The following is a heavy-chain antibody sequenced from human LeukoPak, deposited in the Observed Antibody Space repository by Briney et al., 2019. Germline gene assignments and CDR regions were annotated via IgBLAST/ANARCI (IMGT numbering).Heavy chain of an antibody. V-gene: IGHV3-21*01. J-gene: IGHJ6*03. CDR1: GFTFSTFA. CDR2: IFPSGGEI. Sequence: GGSLRLSCEASGFTFSTFAMIWVRQPPGKGLEWVSSIFPSGGEIHYADSVRGRFTISRDNARNSLYLQMNSLRAEDTALYYCARDGDTVLTRGYYYYMDVWGKGTTVTVSS. D-gene: IGHD4-23*01. CDR3: ARDGDTVLTRGYYYYMDV.